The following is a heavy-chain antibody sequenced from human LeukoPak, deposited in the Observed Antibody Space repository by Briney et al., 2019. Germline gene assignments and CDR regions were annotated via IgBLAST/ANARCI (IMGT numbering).Heavy chain of an antibody. CDR3: AEDQTRIVVVPNVFDV. CDR2: ISGSGGST. Sequence: GGSLRLSCAASGFIFSSYGMSWVRQAPGKGLEWVSSISGSGGSTYYADSVKGRFIISRDDSKSTMYLQMDSLRAEDTAIYYCAEDQTRIVVVPNVFDVWGQGTMVTVSS. V-gene: IGHV3-23*01. D-gene: IGHD3-22*01. CDR1: GFIFSSYG. J-gene: IGHJ3*01.